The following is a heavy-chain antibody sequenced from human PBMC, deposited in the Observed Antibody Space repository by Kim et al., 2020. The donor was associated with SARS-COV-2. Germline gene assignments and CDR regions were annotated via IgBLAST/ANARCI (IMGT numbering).Heavy chain of an antibody. CDR1: GFTFSSYA. CDR3: ARYVVPADTWLDP. CDR2: ISDDGRDT. V-gene: IGHV3-30*04. D-gene: IGHD3-16*01. Sequence: GGSLRLSCAASGFTFSSYAFHWVRQPPGKGLEWVAVISDDGRDTYYAESVKGRFTISRDHSRSTVFLQMSSLRAEDTAFYFCARYVVPADTWLDPWGRGTLVTV. J-gene: IGHJ5*02.